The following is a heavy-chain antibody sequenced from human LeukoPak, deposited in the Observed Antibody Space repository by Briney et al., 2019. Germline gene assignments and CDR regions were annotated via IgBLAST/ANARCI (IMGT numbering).Heavy chain of an antibody. D-gene: IGHD3-3*01. CDR2: IYYSGST. Sequence: SQTLSLTCTVSGGSISSGGYYWSWIRQHPGKGLEWIGYIYYSGSTYYNPSLKSRVTISVDTSKNQFSLKLSSVTAADTAVYYCARGLYYDFWSGYNWFDPWGQGTLSPSPQ. V-gene: IGHV4-31*03. J-gene: IGHJ5*02. CDR3: ARGLYYDFWSGYNWFDP. CDR1: GGSISSGGYY.